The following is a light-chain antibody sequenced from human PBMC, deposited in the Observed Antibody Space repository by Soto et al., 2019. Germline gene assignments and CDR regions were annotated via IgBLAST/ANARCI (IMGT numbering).Light chain of an antibody. CDR3: QQYNILST. CDR2: GAS. J-gene: IGKJ1*01. Sequence: EIVMTQSPATLSVSPVEIATLSFMASQSVSSNLAWYQQKPGQAPRLLIYGASTRATGIPARFSGSGSGTEFTLTISSLQPDDFATYYCQQYNILSTFGQGTKVDIK. V-gene: IGKV3-15*01. CDR1: QSVSSN.